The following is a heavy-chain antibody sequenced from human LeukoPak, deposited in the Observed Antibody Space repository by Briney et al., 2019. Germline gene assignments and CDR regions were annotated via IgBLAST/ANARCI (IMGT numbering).Heavy chain of an antibody. J-gene: IGHJ4*02. CDR1: GFTFSSYG. Sequence: GSLRLSCAASGFTFSSYGMTWVRQAPGKGPEWVSTISASGENTHYADSVKGRFTISRDNSKNTLYLQMNSLRAEDTAVYHCAKDLQYDGGQDWGQGTLVTVSS. V-gene: IGHV3-23*01. CDR2: ISASGENT. D-gene: IGHD4-17*01. CDR3: AKDLQYDGGQD.